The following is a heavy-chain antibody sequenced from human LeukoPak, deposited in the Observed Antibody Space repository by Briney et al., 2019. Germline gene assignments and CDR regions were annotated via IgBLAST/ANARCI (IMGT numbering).Heavy chain of an antibody. Sequence: PGGSLRLSCAGYDIILGNYWMTWVRQAPGKGLEWIGEIYHSGSTNYNPSLKSRVTISVDKSKNQFSLKLSSVTAADTAVYYCARASYSSGFYEYWGQGTLVTVSS. CDR3: ARASYSSGFYEY. J-gene: IGHJ4*02. V-gene: IGHV4-4*02. CDR2: IYHSGST. CDR1: DIILGNYW. D-gene: IGHD3-22*01.